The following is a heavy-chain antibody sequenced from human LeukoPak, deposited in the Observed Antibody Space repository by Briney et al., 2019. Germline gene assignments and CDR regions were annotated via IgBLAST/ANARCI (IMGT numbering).Heavy chain of an antibody. D-gene: IGHD2-21*02. CDR3: ASPTTYCGGDCYFYY. J-gene: IGHJ4*02. V-gene: IGHV1-69*05. CDR1: GGTFSSYA. Sequence: SVKVSCKASGGTFSSYAISWERQAPGQGLEWMGGIIPIFGTANYAQKFQGRVTITTDESTSTAYMELSSLRSEDTAVYYCASPTTYCGGDCYFYYWGQGTLVTVSS. CDR2: IIPIFGTA.